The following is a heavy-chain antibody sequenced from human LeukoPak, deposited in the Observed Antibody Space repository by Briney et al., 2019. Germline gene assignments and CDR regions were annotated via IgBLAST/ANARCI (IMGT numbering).Heavy chain of an antibody. CDR1: GYTFTGYY. J-gene: IGHJ5*02. V-gene: IGHV1-2*04. D-gene: IGHD2-2*01. CDR3: ARDNYCSSTSCSPSWFDP. Sequence: GASVKVSCKASGYTFTGYYMHWVRQAPGQGLEWMGWINPNSGGTNYAQKFQGWVTMTRDTSISTAYMELSRLRSEDTAVYYCARDNYCSSTSCSPSWFDPWGQGTLVTVSS. CDR2: INPNSGGT.